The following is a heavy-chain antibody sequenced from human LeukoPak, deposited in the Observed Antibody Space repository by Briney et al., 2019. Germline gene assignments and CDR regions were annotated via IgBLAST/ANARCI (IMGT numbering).Heavy chain of an antibody. CDR2: ISYDGSNK. CDR3: ARDARLGDYYMDV. V-gene: IGHV3-30*01. D-gene: IGHD3-16*01. Sequence: GGSLRLSCAASGFTFSSYAMHWVRQAPGKGLEWVAVISYDGSNKYYADSVKGRFTISRDNSKNTLYLQMNSLRAEDTAVYYCARDARLGDYYMDVWGKGTTVTVSS. J-gene: IGHJ6*03. CDR1: GFTFSSYA.